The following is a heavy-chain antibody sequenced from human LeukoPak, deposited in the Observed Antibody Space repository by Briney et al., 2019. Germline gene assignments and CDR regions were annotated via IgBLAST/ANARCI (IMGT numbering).Heavy chain of an antibody. J-gene: IGHJ5*02. Sequence: SETLSLTCAVSGGSISSSNWWSWVRQPPGKGLEWIGEIYHSGSTNYNPSLKSRVTISVDKSKNQFSLKLSSVTAADTAVYYCARGGNIVVVTAFGHHNWFDPWGQGTLVTVSS. CDR2: IYHSGST. V-gene: IGHV4-4*02. CDR1: GGSISSSNW. D-gene: IGHD2-21*02. CDR3: ARGGNIVVVTAFGHHNWFDP.